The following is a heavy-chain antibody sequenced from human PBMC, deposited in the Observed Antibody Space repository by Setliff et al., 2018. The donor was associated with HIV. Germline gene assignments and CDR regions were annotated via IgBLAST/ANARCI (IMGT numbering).Heavy chain of an antibody. J-gene: IGHJ4*02. CDR2: IKQDGSEK. V-gene: IGHV3-7*01. Sequence: GGSLRLSCAASGFAFSGHQMSWVRQAPGKGLEWVAKIKQDGSEKYYVDSVKGRLTISRDNAKNSLYLQMNSLRAEDTAMYYCARRAYCSSTTCFDNWGQGTLVTVSS. CDR1: GFAFSGHQ. CDR3: ARRAYCSSTTCFDN. D-gene: IGHD2-2*01.